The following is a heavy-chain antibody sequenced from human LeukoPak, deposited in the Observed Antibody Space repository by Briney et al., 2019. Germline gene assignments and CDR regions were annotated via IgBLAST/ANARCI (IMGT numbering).Heavy chain of an antibody. CDR1: GGSISSYY. CDR3: ARSGPQYYDFWSGYYYYMDV. V-gene: IGHV4-59*01. D-gene: IGHD3-3*01. CDR2: IYYSRST. J-gene: IGHJ6*03. Sequence: SETLSLTCTVSGGSISSYYWSWIRQPPGKGLEWIGYIYYSRSTNYNPSLKSRVTISVDTSKNQFSLKLSSVTAADTAVYYCARSGPQYYDFWSGYYYYMDVWGKGTTVTVSS.